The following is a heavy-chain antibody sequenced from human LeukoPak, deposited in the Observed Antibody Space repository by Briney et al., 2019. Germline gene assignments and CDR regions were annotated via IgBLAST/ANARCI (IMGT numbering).Heavy chain of an antibody. CDR3: ATLRTDAFDL. J-gene: IGHJ3*01. Sequence: ASVKVSCKASGYTFTSYYMHWVRQAPGQGLEWMGIINPSGGSTSYAQKFQGRVTMTRDMSTSTVYMELSTLRSDDTAVYYCATLRTDAFDLWGQGTMATVSS. CDR2: INPSGGST. V-gene: IGHV1-46*01. CDR1: GYTFTSYY. D-gene: IGHD4-17*01.